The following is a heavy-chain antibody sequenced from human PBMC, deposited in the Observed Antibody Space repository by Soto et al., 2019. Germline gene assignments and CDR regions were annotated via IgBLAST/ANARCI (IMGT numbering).Heavy chain of an antibody. V-gene: IGHV3-23*01. D-gene: IGHD4-4*01. CDR2: ISGGGGST. CDR1: GFTFSSYA. Sequence: PGGSLRLSCAASGFTFSSYAMSWVRQAPGKGLEWVSAISGGGGSTYYADSVKGRFTISRDNSKNTLYLQMNSLRAEDTAVYYCAKDGGRTVTNLFDYWGQGTLVTVSS. J-gene: IGHJ4*02. CDR3: AKDGGRTVTNLFDY.